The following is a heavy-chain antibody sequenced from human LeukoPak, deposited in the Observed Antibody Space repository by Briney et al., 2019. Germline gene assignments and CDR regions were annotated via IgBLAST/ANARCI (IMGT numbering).Heavy chain of an antibody. Sequence: GGSLRLSCAASGFTFSSYAMSWVRQAPGKGLEWVSSLTGSGENTYYADSVKGRFTISRDNSKNTLYLQMNSLRAEDTAVYYCAGVKGYSRDGIDYWGQGTLVTVSS. CDR2: LTGSGENT. CDR3: AGVKGYSRDGIDY. CDR1: GFTFSSYA. D-gene: IGHD5-12*01. V-gene: IGHV3-23*01. J-gene: IGHJ4*02.